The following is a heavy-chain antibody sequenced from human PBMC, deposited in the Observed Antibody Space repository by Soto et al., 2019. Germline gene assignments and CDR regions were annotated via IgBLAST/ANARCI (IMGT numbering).Heavy chain of an antibody. CDR2: ISATGGST. Sequence: GGSLRLSCAASGFTFSSYAMSWVRQAPGKGLEWVATISATGGSTYYADSVKGRFTISRDNSKNTLYLQMNGLRVEDTAVYYCAKDRLGGNFDYWGQGTQVTVYS. CDR3: AKDRLGGNFDY. V-gene: IGHV3-23*01. J-gene: IGHJ4*02. CDR1: GFTFSSYA.